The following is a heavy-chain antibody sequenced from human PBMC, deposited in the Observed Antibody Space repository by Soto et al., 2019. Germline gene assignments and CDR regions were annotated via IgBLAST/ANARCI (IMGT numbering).Heavy chain of an antibody. CDR3: AKDLCLANGVCSAGGFDY. J-gene: IGHJ4*02. Sequence: GGSLRLSCAASGFTFSSYAMSWVRQAPGKGLEWVSAISGSGGSTYDADSVKDRFTISGDNSKKTPYLQMNSLGAEETDVYYCAKDLCLANGVCSAGGFDYWGQGTLVTVSS. D-gene: IGHD2-8*01. CDR2: ISGSGGST. V-gene: IGHV3-23*01. CDR1: GFTFSSYA.